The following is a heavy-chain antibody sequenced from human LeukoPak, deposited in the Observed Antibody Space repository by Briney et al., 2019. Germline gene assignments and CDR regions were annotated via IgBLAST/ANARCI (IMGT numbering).Heavy chain of an antibody. CDR1: GGSFSGYY. CDR3: ARVRGYCSSTSCYWGYYYYGMDV. CDR2: INHSGST. J-gene: IGHJ6*04. D-gene: IGHD2-2*01. Sequence: SETLSLTCAVYGGSFSGYYWSWIRQPPGKGLEWIGEINHSGSTKYNPSLKSRVTISVDTSKNQFSLKLSSVTAADTAVYYCARVRGYCSSTSCYWGYYYYGMDVWGKGTTVTVSS. V-gene: IGHV4-34*01.